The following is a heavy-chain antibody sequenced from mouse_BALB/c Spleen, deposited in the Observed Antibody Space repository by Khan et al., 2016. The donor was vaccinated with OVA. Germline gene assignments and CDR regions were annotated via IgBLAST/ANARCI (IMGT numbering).Heavy chain of an antibody. D-gene: IGHD1-1*01. J-gene: IGHJ2*01. CDR3: ARGNYYGYYFDY. CDR2: ISYSGVT. Sequence: EVQLQESGPGLVKPSQSLSLTCTVTGYSFTSGYAWNWIRQFPGNKLEWMGYISYSGVTSYTPSLKSRISLTRETSKNQLFLQLNSVTTEDTATYYCARGNYYGYYFDYWGQGTTLTVSS. CDR1: GYSFTSGYA. V-gene: IGHV3-2*02.